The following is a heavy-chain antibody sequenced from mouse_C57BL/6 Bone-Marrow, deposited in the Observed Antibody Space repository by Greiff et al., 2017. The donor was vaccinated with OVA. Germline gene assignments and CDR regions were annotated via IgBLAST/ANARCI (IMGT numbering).Heavy chain of an antibody. V-gene: IGHV1-72*01. CDR2: IDPNSGGT. Sequence: VHLVESGAELVKPGASVKLSCKASGYTFTSYWMHWVKQRPGRGLEWIGRIDPNSGGTKYNEKFKSKATLTVDKPSSTAYMQLSSLTSEDSAVYYCARSGGNYRNYYAMDYWGQGTSVTVSS. CDR3: ARSGGNYRNYYAMDY. D-gene: IGHD2-1*01. CDR1: GYTFTSYW. J-gene: IGHJ4*01.